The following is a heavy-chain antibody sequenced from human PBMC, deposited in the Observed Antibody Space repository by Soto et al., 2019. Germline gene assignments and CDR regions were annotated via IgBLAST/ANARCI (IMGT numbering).Heavy chain of an antibody. CDR3: VRHFDY. CDR2: ISCGGGNE. CDR1: GFTFTSYG. J-gene: IGHJ4*02. Sequence: QVQLVESGGGVVQPGRSLRLSCSASGFTFTSYGFHWVRQAPGKGLEWVAIISCGGGNEHYADSVKGRFTISRDNSKTTVYLQMNSLRAEDTAVYYCVRHFDYWGQGTLVTVSS. V-gene: IGHV3-30*03.